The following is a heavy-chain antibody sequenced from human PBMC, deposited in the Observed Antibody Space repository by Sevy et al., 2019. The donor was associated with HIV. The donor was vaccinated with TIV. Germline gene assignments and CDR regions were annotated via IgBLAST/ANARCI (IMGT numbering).Heavy chain of an antibody. CDR3: VRSWYYDFWSGYFTGWFDP. D-gene: IGHD3-3*01. Sequence: SETLSLTCAVYGGSFSGYYWSWIRQPPGKGLEWIGEINHSGSTNYNPSLKSRVTISVDTSKNQFSLKLSSVTAADTAVYYCVRSWYYDFWSGYFTGWFDPWGQGTLVTVSS. J-gene: IGHJ5*02. V-gene: IGHV4-34*01. CDR2: INHSGST. CDR1: GGSFSGYY.